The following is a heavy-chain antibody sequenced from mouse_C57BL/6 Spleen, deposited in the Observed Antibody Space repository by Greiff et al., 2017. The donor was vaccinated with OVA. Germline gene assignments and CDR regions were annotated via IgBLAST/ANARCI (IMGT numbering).Heavy chain of an antibody. D-gene: IGHD4-1*01. J-gene: IGHJ3*01. CDR3: ARRAGNWDYWFAY. CDR2: INPNNGGT. V-gene: IGHV1-26*01. Sequence: VQLQQSGPELVKPGASVKISCKASGYTFTDYYMNWVKQSHGKSLEWIGDINPNNGGTSYNQKFKGKATLTVDKSSSTAYMELRSLTSEDSAVYYGARRAGNWDYWFAYWGQGTLVTVSA. CDR1: GYTFTDYY.